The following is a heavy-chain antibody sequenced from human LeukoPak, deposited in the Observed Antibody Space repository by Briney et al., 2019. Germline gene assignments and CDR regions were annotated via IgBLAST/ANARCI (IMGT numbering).Heavy chain of an antibody. D-gene: IGHD3-22*01. Sequence: SETLSLTCTVSGGSISSGDYYWSWIRQPPGKGLECIAYMYYSGSTYYNPSLKSRVTMSADTSKNQLSLKLSSVTAADTAVYYCARPHYYDSRIDPWGQGILVTVSS. CDR1: GGSISSGDYY. CDR3: ARPHYYDSRIDP. J-gene: IGHJ5*02. V-gene: IGHV4-30-4*01. CDR2: MYYSGST.